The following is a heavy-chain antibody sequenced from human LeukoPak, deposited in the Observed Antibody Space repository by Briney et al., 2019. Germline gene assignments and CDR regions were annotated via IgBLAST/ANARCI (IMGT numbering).Heavy chain of an antibody. CDR1: GYTFTSYD. V-gene: IGHV1-8*03. Sequence: ASVKVSCKASGYTFTSYDINWVRQATGQGLEWMGWMNPNSGNTGYAQKFQGRVTITRNTSISTAYMELSSLRSEDTAVYYCARGRGYYDSSGYYYDNWFDPWGQGTLVTVSS. J-gene: IGHJ5*02. CDR3: ARGRGYYDSSGYYYDNWFDP. D-gene: IGHD3-22*01. CDR2: MNPNSGNT.